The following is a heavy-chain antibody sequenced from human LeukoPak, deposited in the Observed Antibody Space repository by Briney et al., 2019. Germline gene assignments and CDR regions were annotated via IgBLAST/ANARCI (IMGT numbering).Heavy chain of an antibody. D-gene: IGHD6-13*01. CDR3: TRLPGIAAS. V-gene: IGHV3-73*01. J-gene: IGHJ5*02. Sequence: GSLKLSCAASGFTFSGSAMHWVRQASGKGLEWVGRIRSKANSYATAYAASVKGRFTISRDDSKNTAYLQMNSLKTEDTAVYYCTRLPGIAASWGQGTLVTVSS. CDR1: GFTFSGSA. CDR2: IRSKANSYAT.